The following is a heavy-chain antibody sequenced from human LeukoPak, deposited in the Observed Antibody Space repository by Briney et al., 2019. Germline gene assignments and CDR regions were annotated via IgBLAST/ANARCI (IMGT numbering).Heavy chain of an antibody. CDR2: IHTSGST. Sequence: SETLTLTCTVSGGSISSGSYFWSWIRQSAGKGLEWIGRIHTSGSTNYNPSLKIRVTISLDTSKNQFSLKLSSVTAADTAVYYCARGGGWDAFDIWGQGTVVTVSS. V-gene: IGHV4-61*02. D-gene: IGHD2-15*01. J-gene: IGHJ3*02. CDR3: ARGGGWDAFDI. CDR1: GGSISSGSYF.